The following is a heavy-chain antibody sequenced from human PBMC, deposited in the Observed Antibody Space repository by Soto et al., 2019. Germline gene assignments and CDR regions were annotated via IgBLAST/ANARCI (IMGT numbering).Heavy chain of an antibody. D-gene: IGHD3-16*02. Sequence: QVQLVESGGGVVQPGRSLRLSCAASGFAFNTYGMYWVRQAPGKGLEWVAVMSYDGSNEYYADSVKGRFTIFRDNSKNTLYLQMNNLRVADTAVYFCARKTPGGVIAPFHYWGQGTLVTVSS. V-gene: IGHV3-30*03. CDR3: ARKTPGGVIAPFHY. J-gene: IGHJ4*02. CDR2: MSYDGSNE. CDR1: GFAFNTYG.